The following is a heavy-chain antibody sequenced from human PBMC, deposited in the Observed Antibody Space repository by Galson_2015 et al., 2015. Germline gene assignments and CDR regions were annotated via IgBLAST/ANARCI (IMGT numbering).Heavy chain of an antibody. D-gene: IGHD3-3*01. Sequence: SLRLSCAASGFTFSSYVMTWVRQAPGKGLEWVSAIFGSGGSTYYADSVKGRFTISRDNSKNTLYLQMNSLRAEDTAVYYCAKDVSQGRSGYYVYWGQGTLVTVSS. J-gene: IGHJ4*02. CDR2: IFGSGGST. V-gene: IGHV3-23*01. CDR1: GFTFSSYV. CDR3: AKDVSQGRSGYYVY.